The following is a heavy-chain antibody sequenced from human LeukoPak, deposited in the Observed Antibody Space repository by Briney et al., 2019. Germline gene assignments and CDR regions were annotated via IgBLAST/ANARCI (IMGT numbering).Heavy chain of an antibody. CDR1: GFTFSSYS. Sequence: GGSLRLSCAASGFTFSSYSMNWVRQAPGNGLEWVSSISSSSSYIYYADSVKGRFTISRDNAKNSLYLQMNSLRAEDTAVYYCARDPLTNGPPAYWGQGTLVTVSS. CDR3: ARDPLTNGPPAY. D-gene: IGHD2-8*01. J-gene: IGHJ4*02. V-gene: IGHV3-21*01. CDR2: ISSSSSYI.